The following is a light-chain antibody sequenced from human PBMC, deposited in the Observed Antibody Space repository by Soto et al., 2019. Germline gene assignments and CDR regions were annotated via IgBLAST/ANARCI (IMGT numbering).Light chain of an antibody. CDR3: QQYYSYPIT. CDR1: QSISSW. CDR2: AAS. V-gene: IGKV1-5*01. J-gene: IGKJ5*01. Sequence: DIQMTQSPSTLSASVGDRVTITCRASQSISSWLAWYQQKPGKAPKLLIYAASTLQSGVPSRFSGSESGTDFTLTISCLQSEDFATYYCQQYYSYPITFGQGTRLEIK.